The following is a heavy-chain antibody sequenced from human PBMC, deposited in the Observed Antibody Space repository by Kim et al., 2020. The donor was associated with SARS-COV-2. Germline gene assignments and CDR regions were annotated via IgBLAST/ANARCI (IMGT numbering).Heavy chain of an antibody. Sequence: GGSLRLSCAASGFTFSSYTMNWVRQAPGKGLEWVALISFDESDNHYVDSVKGRFTISRDNSKNTLYLQMNSLRDEDTAVYYCVKEGYSGSYKYFQHWGQGTLVTVSS. J-gene: IGHJ1*01. D-gene: IGHD1-26*01. V-gene: IGHV3-33*03. CDR3: VKEGYSGSYKYFQH. CDR1: GFTFSSYT. CDR2: ISFDESDN.